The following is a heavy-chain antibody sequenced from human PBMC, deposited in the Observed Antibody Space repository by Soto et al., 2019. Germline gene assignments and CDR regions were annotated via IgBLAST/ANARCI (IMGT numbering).Heavy chain of an antibody. D-gene: IGHD3-16*02. V-gene: IGHV4-31*03. J-gene: IGHJ4*02. CDR2: IYYSGPT. Sequence: QVQLQESGPGLVKPSQTLSLTCSVSGGSISSGGYYWSWIRQHPGKGLEWIGYIYYSGPTYYNPSLISRVTISLDTSKNQFSLRLNSVTAADTAVYYCVRGVIHWGQGTLVTVSS. CDR1: GGSISSGGYY. CDR3: VRGVIH.